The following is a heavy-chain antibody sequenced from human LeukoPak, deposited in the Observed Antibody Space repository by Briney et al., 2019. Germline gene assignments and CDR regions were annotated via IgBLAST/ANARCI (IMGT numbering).Heavy chain of an antibody. V-gene: IGHV3-23*01. CDR2: ISGSGGST. J-gene: IGHJ4*02. Sequence: GGSLRLSCAASGFTFSSYAMSWVRQAPGKGLEWVSAISGSGGSTYYADSVKGRFTISRNNSKNTLYLQVNSLRAEDTAVYYCAKAPGYYDSSGYYYPRIWGQGTLVTVSS. D-gene: IGHD3-22*01. CDR3: AKAPGYYDSSGYYYPRI. CDR1: GFTFSSYA.